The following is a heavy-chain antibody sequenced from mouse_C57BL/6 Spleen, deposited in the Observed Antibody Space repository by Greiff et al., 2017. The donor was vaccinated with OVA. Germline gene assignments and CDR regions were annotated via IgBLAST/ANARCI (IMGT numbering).Heavy chain of an antibody. CDR3: ARDGTGTKYFDY. Sequence: QVQLQQSGAELVKPGASVKISCKASGYAFSSYWMNWVKQRPGKGLEWIGQIYPGDGDTNYNGKFTGKATLTADKSSSTAYMQLSSLTSEDSAVYFCARDGTGTKYFDYWGQGTTLTVSS. CDR1: GYAFSSYW. CDR2: IYPGDGDT. V-gene: IGHV1-80*01. J-gene: IGHJ2*01. D-gene: IGHD4-1*01.